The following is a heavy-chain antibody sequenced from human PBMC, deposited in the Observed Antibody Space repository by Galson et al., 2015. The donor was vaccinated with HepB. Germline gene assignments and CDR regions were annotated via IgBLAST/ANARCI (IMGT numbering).Heavy chain of an antibody. J-gene: IGHJ1*01. Sequence: SLRLSCAASGFTFSSYAMSWVRQAPGKGLEWVSAISGCGGSTYYADSVKGRFTISRDNSKNTLYLQMNSLRAEDTAVYYCAKDQRPRLRDAEYFQHWGQGTLVTVSS. CDR2: ISGCGGST. CDR1: GFTFSSYA. D-gene: IGHD6-25*01. CDR3: AKDQRPRLRDAEYFQH. V-gene: IGHV3-23*01.